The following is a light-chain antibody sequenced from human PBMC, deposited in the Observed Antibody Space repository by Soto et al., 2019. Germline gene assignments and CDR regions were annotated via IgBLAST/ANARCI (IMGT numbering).Light chain of an antibody. CDR3: QQRSNWPWS. Sequence: EVVLTQSPATLSLSPGERATLSCRASQSVSSYLAWYHQKPGQAPRLLIYDASNRATGIPARFSGGGSGTDFTLTISRLEPEDFAVYYCQQRSNWPWSFGGGTRVEI. J-gene: IGKJ4*01. CDR1: QSVSSY. V-gene: IGKV3-11*01. CDR2: DAS.